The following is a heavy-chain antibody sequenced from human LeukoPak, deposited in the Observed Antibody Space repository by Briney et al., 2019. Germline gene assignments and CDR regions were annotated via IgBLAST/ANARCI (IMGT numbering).Heavy chain of an antibody. CDR2: IYYSGST. CDR3: ARSPAGRRRDFDY. V-gene: IGHV4-59*01. CDR1: GGSISGYY. J-gene: IGHJ4*02. Sequence: SETLSLTCGVSGGSISGYYWSWIRQSPGKGLEWIGYIYYSGSTNYNPSLRSRATILVDTSKNQFSLELTSVAAADTAVYYCARSPAGRRRDFDYWGQGILVTVSS.